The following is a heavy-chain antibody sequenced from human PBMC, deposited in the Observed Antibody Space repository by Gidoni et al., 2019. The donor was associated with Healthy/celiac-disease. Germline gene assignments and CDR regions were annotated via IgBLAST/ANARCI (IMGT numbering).Heavy chain of an antibody. J-gene: IGHJ4*02. Sequence: EVQLLESGGGLVQPGGSLRLSCADSVFTFSIYAMSWVRQAPGKGLEWVSAISGSGGSTYYADSVKGRFTISGDNSKNTMYLQMNSLRAEDTAVYYCAKGRYYDSSGYYYSDYFDYWGQGTLVTVSS. CDR2: ISGSGGST. CDR1: VFTFSIYA. D-gene: IGHD3-22*01. CDR3: AKGRYYDSSGYYYSDYFDY. V-gene: IGHV3-23*01.